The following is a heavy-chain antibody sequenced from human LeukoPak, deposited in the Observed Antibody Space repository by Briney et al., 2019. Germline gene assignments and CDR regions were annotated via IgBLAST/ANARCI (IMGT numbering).Heavy chain of an antibody. CDR1: GFTLSSYW. D-gene: IGHD4-17*01. CDR3: ARHRYGDYVGY. CDR2: IKQDGSEK. V-gene: IGHV3-7*01. J-gene: IGHJ4*02. Sequence: PGGSLRLSCAASGFTLSSYWMSWVRQAPGKGLEWVANIKQDGSEKYYVDSVKGRFTISRDNAKNSLYLQMNSLRAEDTAVYYCARHRYGDYVGYWGQGTLVTVSS.